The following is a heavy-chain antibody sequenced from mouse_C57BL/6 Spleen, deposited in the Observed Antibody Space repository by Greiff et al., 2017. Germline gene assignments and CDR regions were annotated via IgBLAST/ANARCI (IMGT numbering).Heavy chain of an antibody. J-gene: IGHJ2*01. CDR2: ISDGGSYT. V-gene: IGHV5-4*01. CDR1: GFTFSSYA. CDR3: ARGPPYYFDY. Sequence: EVHLVESGGGLVKPGGSLKLSCAASGFTFSSYAMSWVRQTPEKRLEWVATISDGGSYTYYPDNVKGRFTNSRDNAKNNLYLQMSHLKSEDTAMYYCARGPPYYFDYWGQGTTLTVSS.